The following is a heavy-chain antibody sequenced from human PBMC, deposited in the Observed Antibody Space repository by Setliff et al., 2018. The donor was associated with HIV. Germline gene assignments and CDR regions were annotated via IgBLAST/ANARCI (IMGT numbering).Heavy chain of an antibody. Sequence: PSETLSLTCTVSGGSISGYHWNWLRQTPGKGLEWIGYIYTSRGTNYNHSLRTRVIISVDTSNQFSLKLSAVTAADAAVYYCARSPSYRSSWEYYFDYWGQGILVTVSS. CDR1: GGSISGYH. CDR3: ARSPSYRSSWEYYFDY. J-gene: IGHJ4*02. CDR2: IYTSRGT. D-gene: IGHD6-13*01. V-gene: IGHV4-4*09.